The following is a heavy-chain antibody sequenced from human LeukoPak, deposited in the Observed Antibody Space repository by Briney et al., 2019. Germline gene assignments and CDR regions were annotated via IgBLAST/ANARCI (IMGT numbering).Heavy chain of an antibody. J-gene: IGHJ4*02. CDR2: IHPRGGST. D-gene: IGHD4-23*01. CDR3: AREQYGGKDY. Sequence: ASVKVSCKSSGYTFTTYFMHWVRQAPGQGLEWMGIIHPRGGSTSYAQKFQGRVTMTRDTSTYTVYMELSSLTSEDTAVYYCAREQYGGKDYWGQGNLVTVSS. CDR1: GYTFTTYF. V-gene: IGHV1-46*01.